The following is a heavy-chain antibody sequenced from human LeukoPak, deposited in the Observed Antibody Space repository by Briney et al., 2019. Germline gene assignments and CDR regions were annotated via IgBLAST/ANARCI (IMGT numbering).Heavy chain of an antibody. J-gene: IGHJ6*03. V-gene: IGHV3-73*01. CDR2: IRSKANSYAT. Sequence: GGSLRLSCAASGLTLSGSAMHWVRQASGKGPEWVGRIRSKANSYATAYAASVKGRFTISRDDSKNTAHLQMNSLKTEDTAVYYCTSSYYYYMDVWGKGTTVTVSS. CDR1: GLTLSGSA. CDR3: TSSYYYYMDV.